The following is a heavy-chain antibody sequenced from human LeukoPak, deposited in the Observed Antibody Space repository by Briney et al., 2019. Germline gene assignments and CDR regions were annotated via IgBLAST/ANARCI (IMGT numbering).Heavy chain of an antibody. Sequence: SETLSLTCTVSGYSISSGYYWGWIRQPPGKGLEWIGSIYHSGSTYYNPSLKSRVTISVDTSKNQFSLKLSSVTAADTAVYYCARLPLSRKWTFDYWGQGTLVTVSS. D-gene: IGHD2-8*01. CDR1: GYSISSGYY. CDR3: ARLPLSRKWTFDY. J-gene: IGHJ4*02. V-gene: IGHV4-38-2*02. CDR2: IYHSGST.